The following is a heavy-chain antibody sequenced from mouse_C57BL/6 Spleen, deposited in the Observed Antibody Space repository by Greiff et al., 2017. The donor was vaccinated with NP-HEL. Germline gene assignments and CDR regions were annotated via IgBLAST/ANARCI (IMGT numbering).Heavy chain of an antibody. V-gene: IGHV1-4*01. CDR1: GYTFTSYT. CDR3: ARVGDGYYPWFAY. Sequence: QVQLKQSGAELARPGASVKMSCKASGYTFTSYTMHWVKQRPGQGLEWIGYINPSSGYTKYNQKFKDKATLTADKSSSTAYMQLSSLTSEDSAVYYCARVGDGYYPWFAYWGQGTLVTVSA. CDR2: INPSSGYT. J-gene: IGHJ3*01. D-gene: IGHD2-3*01.